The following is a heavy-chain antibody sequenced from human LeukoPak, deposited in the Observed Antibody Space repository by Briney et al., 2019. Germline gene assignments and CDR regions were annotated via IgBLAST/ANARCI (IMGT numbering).Heavy chain of an antibody. CDR2: ISSSGSTI. J-gene: IGHJ4*02. D-gene: IGHD1-1*01. CDR1: GFTFSSYE. CDR3: ARVPIDWNGRGDY. Sequence: GRSLRLSCAASGFTFSSYEMNWVRQAPGKGLEWVSYISSSGSTIYYADSVKGRFTISRGNAKNSLYLQMNSLRAEDTAVYYCARVPIDWNGRGDYWGQGTLVTVSS. V-gene: IGHV3-48*03.